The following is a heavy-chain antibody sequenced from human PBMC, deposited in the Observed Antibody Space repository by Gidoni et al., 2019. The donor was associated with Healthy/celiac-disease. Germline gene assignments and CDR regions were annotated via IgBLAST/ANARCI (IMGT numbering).Heavy chain of an antibody. CDR3: ARSRGYSYGYGYYFDY. CDR1: GGSISSYY. CDR2: IYYSGST. Sequence: QVQLQESGPGLVKPSETLSLTCTVSGGSISSYYWSWIRQPPGKGLEWIGYIYYSGSTNYNPSLKSRVNISVDTSKNQFSLKRSSVTAADTAVYYCARSRGYSYGYGYYFDYWGQGTLVTVSS. D-gene: IGHD5-18*01. V-gene: IGHV4-59*01. J-gene: IGHJ4*02.